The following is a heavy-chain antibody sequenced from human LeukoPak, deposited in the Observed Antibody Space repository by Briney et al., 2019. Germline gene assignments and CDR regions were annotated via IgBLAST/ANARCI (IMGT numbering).Heavy chain of an antibody. Sequence: GGSLRLSCAASGFTFDDYALHWVRQAPGKGLELVSGVSWNCGSRGYADSVKGRFTISRDNANNSLYLQMNSLRAEDTALYYCAKEKGAMVRGGVFDYWGQGTLVTVSS. CDR3: AKEKGAMVRGGVFDY. D-gene: IGHD3-10*01. J-gene: IGHJ4*02. CDR2: VSWNCGSR. CDR1: GFTFDDYA. V-gene: IGHV3-9*01.